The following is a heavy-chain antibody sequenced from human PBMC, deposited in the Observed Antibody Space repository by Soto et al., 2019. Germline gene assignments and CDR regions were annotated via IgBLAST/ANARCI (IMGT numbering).Heavy chain of an antibody. Sequence: VELLQSGGGLVQPGGSLRLSCAASGFTFSSYGMSWVRQAPGRGLEWVSIINDKGDKTHYEDSVKGRFTISRDNSEKSVYLQLSSLRAEDTAVYYCARSGQLDSWGQGTLVTVS. CDR3: ARSGQLDS. CDR2: INDKGDKT. J-gene: IGHJ4*02. CDR1: GFTFSSYG. D-gene: IGHD2-2*01. V-gene: IGHV3-23*01.